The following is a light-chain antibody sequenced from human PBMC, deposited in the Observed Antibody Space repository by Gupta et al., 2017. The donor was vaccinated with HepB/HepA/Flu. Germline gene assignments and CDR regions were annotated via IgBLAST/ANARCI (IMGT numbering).Light chain of an antibody. Sequence: QSVLTQPPSASGTPGQRVTISCSGWRSTIGINNVNWYQQLPGTAPKLLIYKSDQRPSGVPDRFSGSKYENSASLAITGLQAEDEAEYYCEAWDDSLDVRLFGGGTKLTVL. CDR1: RSTIGINN. CDR3: EAWDDSLDVRL. CDR2: KSD. J-gene: IGLJ3*02. V-gene: IGLV1-44*01.